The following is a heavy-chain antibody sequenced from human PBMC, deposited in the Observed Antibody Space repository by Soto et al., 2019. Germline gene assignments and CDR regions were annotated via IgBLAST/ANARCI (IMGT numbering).Heavy chain of an antibody. Sequence: QVQLVQSGAEVKKPGSSVKVSCKASGGTFSSYAISCVRQAPGQGLEWMGGIIPIFGTANYAQKFQGRVTITANESTRTAYMEMSRLRSDDTPVYYCGSIGGYCRGGSCRHAGDYYYYCMDVWGQGTTGPVSS. CDR3: GSIGGYCRGGSCRHAGDYYYYCMDV. V-gene: IGHV1-69*01. CDR1: GGTFSSYA. CDR2: IIPIFGTA. J-gene: IGHJ6*02. D-gene: IGHD2-15*01.